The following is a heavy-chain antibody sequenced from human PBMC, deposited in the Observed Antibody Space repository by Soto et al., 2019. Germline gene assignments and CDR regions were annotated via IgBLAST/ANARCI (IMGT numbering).Heavy chain of an antibody. CDR1: GYTFTSYY. CDR2: INPSGGST. J-gene: IGHJ6*02. D-gene: IGHD3-22*01. CDR3: ARDGGNSTRSAYMIVVLRGYYYGMDV. V-gene: IGHV1-46*01. Sequence: ASMKVSCKASGYTFTSYYMHWVRQAPGQGLEWMGIINPSGGSTSYAQKFQGRVTMTRDTSTSTVYMELSSLRSEDTAVYYCARDGGNSTRSAYMIVVLRGYYYGMDVWG.